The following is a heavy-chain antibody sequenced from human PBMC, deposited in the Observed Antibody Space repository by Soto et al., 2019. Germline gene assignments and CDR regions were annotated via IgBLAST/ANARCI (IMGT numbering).Heavy chain of an antibody. CDR1: GGTFSSHT. CDR2: IIPALGTA. J-gene: IGHJ2*01. V-gene: IGHV1-69*08. D-gene: IGHD3-10*01. Sequence: QDQLVQSGAEVKKPGSSVKVSCKASGGTFSSHTFSWVRQAPGQGLEWMGRIIPALGTATYAQKFQGRVTITSREAATTGSMDLNSLSSEGAAVYDCARPEFGPYWYVDLWGRGTLVTVSP. CDR3: ARPEFGPYWYVDL.